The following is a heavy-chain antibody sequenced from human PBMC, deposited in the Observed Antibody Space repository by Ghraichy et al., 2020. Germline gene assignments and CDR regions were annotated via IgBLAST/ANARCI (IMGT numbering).Heavy chain of an antibody. CDR3: AKDSSSWPTDFQH. Sequence: GGSLRLSCAASGFTFRDYAMHWVRQAPGKGLEWVSSISWNSGNIVYADSVKGRFTISRDNAKNSLSLQMNSLRAEDTAFYYCAKDSSSWPTDFQHWGQGTLVTVSS. D-gene: IGHD2-15*01. V-gene: IGHV3-9*01. J-gene: IGHJ1*01. CDR1: GFTFRDYA. CDR2: ISWNSGNI.